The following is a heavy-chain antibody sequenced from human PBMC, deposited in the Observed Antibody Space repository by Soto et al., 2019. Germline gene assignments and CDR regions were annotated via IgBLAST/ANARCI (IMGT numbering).Heavy chain of an antibody. V-gene: IGHV6-1*01. J-gene: IGHJ4*02. CDR1: GDSVSGNSAA. CDR3: ARELPYYVSSDSYLDY. CDR2: TYYRSRWYN. Sequence: SQTLSLTCAISGDSVSGNSAAWNWIRQSPSRGLEWLGRTYYRSRWYNDYAVSVKSRITVTPDTSKNQFSLHLNSVTPEDTAVYYCARELPYYVSSDSYLDYWGQGALVTVSS. D-gene: IGHD3-16*01.